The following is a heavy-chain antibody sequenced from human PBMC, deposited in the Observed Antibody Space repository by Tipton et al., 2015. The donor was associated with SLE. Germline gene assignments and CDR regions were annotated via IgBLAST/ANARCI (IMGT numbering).Heavy chain of an antibody. D-gene: IGHD6-6*01. CDR3: ARATGEYSSSLYCYMDV. Sequence: TLSPTCTVSGGSISSGGYYWSWIRQHPGKGLEWIGYIFYGRSTYYNPSLKSRVSMSVDTSKSQFSLKLTSVTAADTAVYYCARATGEYSSSLYCYMDVWGKGTTVTVSS. CDR1: GGSISSGGYY. J-gene: IGHJ6*03. V-gene: IGHV4-31*03. CDR2: IFYGRST.